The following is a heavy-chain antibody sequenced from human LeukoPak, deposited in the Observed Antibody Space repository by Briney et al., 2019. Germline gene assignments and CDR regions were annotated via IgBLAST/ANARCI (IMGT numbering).Heavy chain of an antibody. J-gene: IGHJ6*03. CDR1: GGTFSSYA. CDR3: ARVWLPYYYMDV. V-gene: IGHV1-69*01. Sequence: SVKVSCKASGGTFSSYAIGWVRQAPGQGLEWMGGIIPIFGTANYAQKFQGRVTITADESTSTAYMELSSLRSEDTAVYYCARVWLPYYYMDVWGKGTTVTVSS. CDR2: IIPIFGTA. D-gene: IGHD6-19*01.